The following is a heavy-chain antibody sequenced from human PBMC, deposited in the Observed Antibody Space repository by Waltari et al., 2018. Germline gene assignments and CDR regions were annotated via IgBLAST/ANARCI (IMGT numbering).Heavy chain of an antibody. CDR3: APLPGGSGQTFDY. D-gene: IGHD3-10*01. CDR2: IDPEDGET. Sequence: EVELVQSGAEVKKPGATVKISCKASGYTFMDYFMQWVQQSPGKGLEWMGRIDPEDGETVYAEKFQGRVTITADTSTDTAYMELSSLTSGDTAVYYCAPLPGGSGQTFDYWGQGTLVTVSS. V-gene: IGHV1-69-2*01. CDR1: GYTFMDYF. J-gene: IGHJ4*02.